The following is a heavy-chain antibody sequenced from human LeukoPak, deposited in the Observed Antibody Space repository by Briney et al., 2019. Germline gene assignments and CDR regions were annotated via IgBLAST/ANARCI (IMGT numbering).Heavy chain of an antibody. V-gene: IGHV3-21*01. J-gene: IGHJ3*02. CDR1: GFTFSRYS. CDR2: ISISSNYV. CDR3: ARGSRFGVVERDAFDI. Sequence: RGSLRLSSAASGFTFSRYSMNWVPQAPGKGLEWVSYISISSNYVYYADSVKGRFTISRDNAKNSLYLQMNSLRAEDTAVYYCARGSRFGVVERDAFDIWGEGTMVTVSS. D-gene: IGHD3-3*01.